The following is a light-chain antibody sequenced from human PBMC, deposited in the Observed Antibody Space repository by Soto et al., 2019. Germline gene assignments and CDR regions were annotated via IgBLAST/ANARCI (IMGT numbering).Light chain of an antibody. CDR3: QQRSNWPPLT. Sequence: EIVLTQSPATLSLSPGERATLSCRASQSVSSYLAWCQQKPGQAPRLLIYDASNRATGIPARFRGSGSGTDFTLTISSLEPEDYAVYYCQQRSNWPPLTFGGGTTVEIK. CDR2: DAS. J-gene: IGKJ4*01. CDR1: QSVSSY. V-gene: IGKV3-11*01.